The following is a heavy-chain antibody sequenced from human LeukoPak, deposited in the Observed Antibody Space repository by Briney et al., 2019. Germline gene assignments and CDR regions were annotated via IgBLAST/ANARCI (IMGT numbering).Heavy chain of an antibody. CDR3: ARDQRGAFDI. CDR2: IYSGGST. V-gene: IGHV3-53*01. J-gene: IGHJ3*02. Sequence: SGGSLRLSCAASGFTVSSNYMSWVRQAPGKGLEWVSVIYSGGSTYYADSVKGRLTISRDNSKNTLYLQMNSLRAEDTAVYYCARDQRGAFDIWGQGTMVTVPS. D-gene: IGHD1-1*01. CDR1: GFTVSSNY.